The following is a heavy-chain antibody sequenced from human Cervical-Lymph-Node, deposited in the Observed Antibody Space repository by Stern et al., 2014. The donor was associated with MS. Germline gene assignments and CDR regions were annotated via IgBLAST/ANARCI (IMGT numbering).Heavy chain of an antibody. V-gene: IGHV1-69*01. CDR1: GGIFSRYP. D-gene: IGHD2-8*02. CDR2: FIPMLGTS. CDR3: AREWGDRTGNRFDS. J-gene: IGHJ4*02. Sequence: VQLVESGAEVRKPGSSVKVSCKASGGIFSRYPTSWARQAPGAGIERMGDFIPMLGTSPYAQKFQGRLTLTADEATSTAYMELSRLRSEDTALYFCAREWGDRTGNRFDSWGQGTLVTVSS.